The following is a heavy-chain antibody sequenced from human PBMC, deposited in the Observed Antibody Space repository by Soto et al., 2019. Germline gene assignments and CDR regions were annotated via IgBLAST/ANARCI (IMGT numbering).Heavy chain of an antibody. Sequence: QVQRGESGGGLVKPGGSLRLSCAASGFTISDYYMSWIRQAPGKGLEWVSYISTSGSTTYYVDSVKGRFTISRDNAKNSLYLQMNSLSAEDTAVYYCASGSVGGTGFDYWGQGTLVTVSS. V-gene: IGHV3-11*01. CDR2: ISTSGSTT. CDR3: ASGSVGGTGFDY. D-gene: IGHD2-15*01. J-gene: IGHJ4*02. CDR1: GFTISDYY.